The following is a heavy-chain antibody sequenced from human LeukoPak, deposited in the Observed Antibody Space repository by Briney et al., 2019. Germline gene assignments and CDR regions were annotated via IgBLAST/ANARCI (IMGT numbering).Heavy chain of an antibody. Sequence: SVKVSCKASGGTFSSYTISWVRQAPGQGLEWMGGIIPIFGTANYAQKFQGRVTITADESTSTACMELSSLRSEDTAVYYCARGGYCSGGSCYSFDYGGQGTLVTVSS. CDR3: ARGGYCSGGSCYSFDY. J-gene: IGHJ4*02. D-gene: IGHD2-15*01. V-gene: IGHV1-69*01. CDR2: IIPIFGTA. CDR1: GGTFSSYT.